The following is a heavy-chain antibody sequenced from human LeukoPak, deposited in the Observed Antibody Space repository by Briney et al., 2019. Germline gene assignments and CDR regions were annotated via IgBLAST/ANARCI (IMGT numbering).Heavy chain of an antibody. CDR3: TRAGQWTYGFQDY. Sequence: PGGSLRLSCAASGFTVSSYYMSWVRQAPGKGLEWVSISYSGGSTYYADSVQGRFTISRGNSKSTLFLQMSSLRVEDTAVYYCTRAGQWTYGFQDYWGQGTLVTVSS. D-gene: IGHD3-10*01. V-gene: IGHV3-66*01. CDR1: GFTVSSYY. J-gene: IGHJ4*02. CDR2: SYSGGST.